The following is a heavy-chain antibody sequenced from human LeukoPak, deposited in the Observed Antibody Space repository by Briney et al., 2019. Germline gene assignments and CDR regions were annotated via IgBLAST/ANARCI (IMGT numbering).Heavy chain of an antibody. V-gene: IGHV1-24*01. J-gene: IGHJ1*01. CDR1: GYTLTELS. Sequence: ASVKVSCKVSGYTLTELSMHWVRQAPGKGLEWMGGFDPEDDETIYAQKFQGRVTMTEDTSTDTAYMELSSLRSEDTAVYYCAAIVVVVAATNGSQHWGQGTLVTVSS. D-gene: IGHD2-15*01. CDR3: AAIVVVVAATNGSQH. CDR2: FDPEDDET.